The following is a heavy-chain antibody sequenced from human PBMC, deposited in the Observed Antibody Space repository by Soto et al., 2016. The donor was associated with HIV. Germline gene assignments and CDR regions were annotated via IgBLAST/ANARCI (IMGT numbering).Heavy chain of an antibody. J-gene: IGHJ6*03. CDR2: IYSGGRT. Sequence: EVQLVESGGGLVQPGGSLRLSCAAAKFTVSSNYMTWVRQAPGKGLEWVSLIYSGGRTYYADSVRGRFTISRDSSKNTLYLQMNSLRAEDTAVYYCARVTDNHDFLTGHQSEYYMDVWGKG. D-gene: IGHD3-9*01. V-gene: IGHV3-66*01. CDR3: ARVTDNHDFLTGHQSEYYMDV. CDR1: KFTVSSNY.